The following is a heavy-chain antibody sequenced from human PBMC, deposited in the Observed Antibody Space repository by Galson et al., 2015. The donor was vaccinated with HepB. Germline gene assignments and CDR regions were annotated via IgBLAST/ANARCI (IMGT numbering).Heavy chain of an antibody. CDR3: ARDARGGRSSEWPTPDYYYYYHMDV. Sequence: SVKVSCKASGGTFRGYAINWVRQAPGQGLEWMGGIIPILHTTNYAQKFQGRLTITADESTGTAYMELTSLRSEDTALYFCARDARGGRSSEWPTPDYYYYYHMDVWGKGTPVTVSS. CDR2: IIPILHTT. J-gene: IGHJ6*03. V-gene: IGHV1-69*13. CDR1: GGTFRGYA. D-gene: IGHD3-3*01.